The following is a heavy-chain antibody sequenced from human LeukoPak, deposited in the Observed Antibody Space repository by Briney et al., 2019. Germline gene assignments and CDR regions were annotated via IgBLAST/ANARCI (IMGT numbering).Heavy chain of an antibody. Sequence: PGGSLRLSCAASGFTFSDYYMSWIRQAPGKGLEWVSYISSSSSYTNYADSVKGRFTISRDNAKNSLYLQMNSLRAEDTATYYCAKEYHDILTGYQTTFDYWGQGTPVTVSS. V-gene: IGHV3-11*05. CDR3: AKEYHDILTGYQTTFDY. D-gene: IGHD3-9*01. J-gene: IGHJ4*02. CDR2: ISSSSSYT. CDR1: GFTFSDYY.